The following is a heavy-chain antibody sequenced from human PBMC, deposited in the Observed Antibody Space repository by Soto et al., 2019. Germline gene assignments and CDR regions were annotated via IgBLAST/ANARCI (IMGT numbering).Heavy chain of an antibody. CDR3: ARDLRPDFWSGSTAGAFDI. V-gene: IGHV1-18*01. CDR1: GYTLTSYG. J-gene: IGHJ3*02. CDR2: ISAYNGNT. Sequence: GASVKVSCKASGYTLTSYGISWVRQAPGQGLEWMGWISAYNGNTNYAQKLQGRVTMTTDTSTSTAYMELRSLRSDDTAVYYCARDLRPDFWSGSTAGAFDIWGQGAMVTVSS. D-gene: IGHD3-3*01.